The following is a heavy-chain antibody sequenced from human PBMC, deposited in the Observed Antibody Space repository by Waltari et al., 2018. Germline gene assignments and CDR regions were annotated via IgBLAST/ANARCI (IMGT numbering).Heavy chain of an antibody. V-gene: IGHV4-59*01. D-gene: IGHD6-19*01. CDR1: GGSISNSY. CDR2: IFYSGST. CDR3: ARDGGGGWQGWLPDY. Sequence: QVQLQESGPGLVKPSETLSLTCTVSGGSISNSYWTWFRQPPGKGLEWIGYIFYSGSTPNTPSFKGRVTITMDTSKNQFSLKLSSVTAADTALYYCARDGGGGWQGWLPDYWGQGTLVTVSS. J-gene: IGHJ4*02.